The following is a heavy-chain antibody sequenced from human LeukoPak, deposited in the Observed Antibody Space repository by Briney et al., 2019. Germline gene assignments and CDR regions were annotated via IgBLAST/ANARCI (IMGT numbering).Heavy chain of an antibody. J-gene: IGHJ4*02. CDR2: ISAYNGNT. CDR3: ARYGLRWYPFDY. V-gene: IGHV1-18*01. D-gene: IGHD4-23*01. Sequence: ASVKVSCKASGYTFTSYGISWVRQAPGQGLERMGWISAYNGNTNYAQKLQGRVTMTTDTSTSTAYMELRSLGSDDTAVYYCARYGLRWYPFDYWGQGTLVTVSS. CDR1: GYTFTSYG.